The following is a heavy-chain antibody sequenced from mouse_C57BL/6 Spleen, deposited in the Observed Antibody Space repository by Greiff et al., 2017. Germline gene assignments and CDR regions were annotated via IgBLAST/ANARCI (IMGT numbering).Heavy chain of an antibody. Sequence: QVQLQQSGPGLVQPSQSLSITCTVSGFSLTSYGVHWVRQSPGKGLEWLGVIWSGGSTDYNAAFISRLSISKENSKSQVFFKMNSLQADDTAIYYCARNYDYDERKGLWAMDYWGQGTSVTVAS. J-gene: IGHJ4*01. D-gene: IGHD2-4*01. CDR2: IWSGGST. CDR1: GFSLTSYG. CDR3: ARNYDYDERKGLWAMDY. V-gene: IGHV2-2*01.